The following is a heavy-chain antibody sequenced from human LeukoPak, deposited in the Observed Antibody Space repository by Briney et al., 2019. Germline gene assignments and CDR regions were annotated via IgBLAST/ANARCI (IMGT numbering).Heavy chain of an antibody. D-gene: IGHD2-8*02. J-gene: IGHJ4*02. V-gene: IGHV3-53*01. CDR3: AKEYYVLLVYALGGSFDY. CDR1: GFTVSSKH. CDR2: IYSGGST. Sequence: GGSLRLSCAASGFTVSSKHMSWVRQAPGKGLEWVSVIYSGGSTSYADSVKGRFTISRDNSKNTLSLQMNSLRAEDAAVYYCAKEYYVLLVYALGGSFDYWGRGTLVTVSS.